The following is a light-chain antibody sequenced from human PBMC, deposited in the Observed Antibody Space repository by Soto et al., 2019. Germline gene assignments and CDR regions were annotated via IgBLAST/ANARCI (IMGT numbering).Light chain of an antibody. Sequence: QSALTQPASVSGSPGQSITISCTGTSSDVGGYNLVSWYQLHPGKAPKLMIYEGSKRPSGVSNRFSGSKSGNTASLTISGLQAEDEADYYCCSYAGGSTYVVFGGGTKLTVL. J-gene: IGLJ2*01. CDR2: EGS. CDR3: CSYAGGSTYVV. V-gene: IGLV2-23*01. CDR1: SSDVGGYNL.